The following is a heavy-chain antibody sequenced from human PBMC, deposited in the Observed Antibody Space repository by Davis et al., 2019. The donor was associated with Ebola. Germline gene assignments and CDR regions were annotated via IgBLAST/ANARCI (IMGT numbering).Heavy chain of an antibody. CDR1: EYTLTELS. V-gene: IGHV1-3*01. J-gene: IGHJ4*02. CDR2: VHGGNGNT. CDR3: ARATFGYNSGWYADY. D-gene: IGHD6-19*01. Sequence: ASVKVSCKVSEYTLTELSIHWVRQAPGQGLEWMGWVHGGNGNTKYSQRFQGRVTITTDTSASTAYLDLSSLRSDDTAVFYCARATFGYNSGWYADYWGQGTLVTVSS.